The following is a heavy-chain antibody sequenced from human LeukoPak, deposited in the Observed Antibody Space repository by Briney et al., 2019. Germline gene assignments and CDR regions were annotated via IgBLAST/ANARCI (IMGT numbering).Heavy chain of an antibody. CDR2: IYYSGRT. CDR3: ARGQKYRYGYTVTELGSGYFDY. CDR1: GGSISSGNYY. D-gene: IGHD5-18*01. J-gene: IGHJ4*02. Sequence: SQTLSLTCTVSGGSISSGNYYWSWIRQPPGKGLEWIGYIYYSGRTRYNPSLKSPVTISVDTSKNQFSLRLSSVTAADTAVYFCARGQKYRYGYTVTELGSGYFDYWGQGTLVTVSS. V-gene: IGHV4-61*01.